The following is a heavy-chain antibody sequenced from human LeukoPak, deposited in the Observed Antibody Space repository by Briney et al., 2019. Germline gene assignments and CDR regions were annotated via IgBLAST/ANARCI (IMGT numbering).Heavy chain of an antibody. CDR2: IYYSGST. Sequence: PSETLSLTCTVSGGSISSYYWSWLRQPPGKGLEWIGYIYYSGSTNYNPSLKSRVTISVDTSKNQFSLNLISVTAADTAVYYCARDDGRGVVTPYWGQGTLVTVSS. V-gene: IGHV4-59*12. D-gene: IGHD2-21*02. CDR1: GGSISSYY. J-gene: IGHJ4*02. CDR3: ARDDGRGVVTPY.